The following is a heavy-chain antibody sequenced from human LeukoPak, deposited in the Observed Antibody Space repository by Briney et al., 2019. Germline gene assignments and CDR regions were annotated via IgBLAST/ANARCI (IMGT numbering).Heavy chain of an antibody. CDR2: IYNSGST. V-gene: IGHV4-59*01. CDR3: AREESMVRGTSWFDP. CDR1: GASISSYY. Sequence: SETLSLTCIVSGASISSYYWSWIRQSPGKGLEWIGYIYNSGSTNYNPSLKSRITISLDTSKNQFSLKLSSVTAADTAVYYCAREESMVRGTSWFDPWGQGTLVTVSS. D-gene: IGHD3-10*01. J-gene: IGHJ5*02.